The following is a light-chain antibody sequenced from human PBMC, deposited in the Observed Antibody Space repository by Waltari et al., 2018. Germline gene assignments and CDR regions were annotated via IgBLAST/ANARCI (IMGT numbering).Light chain of an antibody. V-gene: IGLV1-36*01. CDR3: AVWDDSLNGVV. J-gene: IGLJ2*01. CDR1: RSNIRNNA. CDR2: YDD. Sequence: QSVLTQPPSVSEAPRQRVTISCSGSRSNIRNNAVSWYQLLPGKAPKLLIYYDDLLPSGVSDRFSGSKSGTSASLAISGLQSDDEADYYCAVWDDSLNGVVFGGGTKLTVL.